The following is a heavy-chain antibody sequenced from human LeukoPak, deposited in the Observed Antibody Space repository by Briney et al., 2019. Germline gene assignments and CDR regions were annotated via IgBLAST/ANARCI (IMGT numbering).Heavy chain of an antibody. D-gene: IGHD6-13*01. CDR1: GYTLTELS. J-gene: IGHJ4*02. CDR2: FDPEDGET. V-gene: IGHV1-24*01. Sequence: ASVKVPCKVSGYTLTELSMHWVRQAPGKGLGGRGGFDPEDGETIYAQKFQGRVTMTEDTSTDTAYMELSSLRSEDTAVYYCATVLAAAGSYYFDYWGQGTLVTVSS. CDR3: ATVLAAAGSYYFDY.